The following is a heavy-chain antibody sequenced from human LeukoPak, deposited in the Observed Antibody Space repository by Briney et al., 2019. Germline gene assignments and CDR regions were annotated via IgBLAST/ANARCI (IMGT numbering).Heavy chain of an antibody. CDR1: GFTFSTFG. D-gene: IGHD6-13*01. J-gene: IGHJ4*02. CDR3: ARVEAAGPETIDY. Sequence: GGSLGLSCAASGFTFSTFGMHWVRQAPGKGLEWVTAISYDGSDEYYVDSVKGRFTISRDNFKNTLYLQMNSLRAEDTAVYYCARVEAAGPETIDYWXXGTLVTVSS. V-gene: IGHV3-30*03. CDR2: ISYDGSDE.